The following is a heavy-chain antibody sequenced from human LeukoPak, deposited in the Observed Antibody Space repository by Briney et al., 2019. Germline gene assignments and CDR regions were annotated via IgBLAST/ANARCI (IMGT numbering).Heavy chain of an antibody. Sequence: GGPLRLPCAPSGFTFCYFWMTWVPQPPGKGRECLAYINQEGREKNYVHSSRGRFTISRDKVKNSVYLQMNRLRVEDTAVYYCETRSSHTSSWYVYLVWDYWGQGALVTVSS. V-gene: IGHV3-7*01. D-gene: IGHD6-13*01. CDR3: ETRSSHTSSWYVYLVWDY. CDR1: GFTFCYFW. J-gene: IGHJ4*02. CDR2: INQEGREK.